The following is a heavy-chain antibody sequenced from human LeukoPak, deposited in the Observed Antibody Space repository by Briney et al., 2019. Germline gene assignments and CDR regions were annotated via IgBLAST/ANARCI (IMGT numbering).Heavy chain of an antibody. D-gene: IGHD2-2*01. CDR3: ATGGRYCSSTSCYLGWFDP. CDR1: GYTLTELS. Sequence: GASVKVSCKVSGYTLTELSMHWVRQAPGKGLEWMGGFDPEDGETIYAQKFQGRVTMTEDTSTDTAYMELRSLRSEDTAVYYCATGGRYCSSTSCYLGWFDPWGQGTLVTVSS. CDR2: FDPEDGET. J-gene: IGHJ5*02. V-gene: IGHV1-24*01.